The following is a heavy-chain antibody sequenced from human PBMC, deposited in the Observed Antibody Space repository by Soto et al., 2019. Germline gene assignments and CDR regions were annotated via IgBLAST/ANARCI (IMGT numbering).Heavy chain of an antibody. CDR1: GYTFNTYY. CDR3: ARVGYDWYFDL. Sequence: QVQLVQSGAEVKKPGASVKVSCKASGYTFNTYYIHWVRQAPGQGLEWMGMFNPSGGTTNYAQKLQGRVTLTRDTSTSTVYMELSSLRSEDTAIYYCARVGYDWYFDLWGRGTLVTVSS. J-gene: IGHJ2*01. D-gene: IGHD5-18*01. V-gene: IGHV1-46*02. CDR2: FNPSGGTT.